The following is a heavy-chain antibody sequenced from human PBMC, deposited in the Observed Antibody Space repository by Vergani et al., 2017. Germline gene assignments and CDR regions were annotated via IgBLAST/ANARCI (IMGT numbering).Heavy chain of an antibody. CDR2: IYYSGST. Sequence: QVQLQESGPGLVKPSQTLSLTCTVSGGSISSGGYYWSWIRPHPGKGLEWIGSIYYSGSTYYNPSLKSRVTRTADTTKNQFLRKLSSVTAADTAVYYCARDRPIYYYGSGSCYNVTCGALEYWGQGTLVTVSS. D-gene: IGHD3-10*01. CDR3: ARDRPIYYYGSGSCYNVTCGALEY. J-gene: IGHJ4*02. V-gene: IGHV4-31*03. CDR1: GGSISSGGYY.